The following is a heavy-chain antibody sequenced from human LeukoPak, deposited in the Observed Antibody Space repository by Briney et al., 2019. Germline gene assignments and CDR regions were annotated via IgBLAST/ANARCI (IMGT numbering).Heavy chain of an antibody. J-gene: IGHJ4*02. Sequence: GASVNVSCTASGYTFTSYGISWVRQAPGQGLEWMGWISAYNGNTNYAQKLQGRVTMTTDTSTSTAYMELRSLRSDDTAVYYCARVMSSGWTDYWGQGTLVTVSS. CDR2: ISAYNGNT. CDR1: GYTFTSYG. V-gene: IGHV1-18*01. D-gene: IGHD6-19*01. CDR3: ARVMSSGWTDY.